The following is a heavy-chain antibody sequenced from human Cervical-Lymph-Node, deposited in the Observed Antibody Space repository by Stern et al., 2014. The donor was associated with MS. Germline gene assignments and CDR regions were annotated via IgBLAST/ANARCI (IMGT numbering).Heavy chain of an antibody. CDR1: GFTFSSYG. Sequence: VQLVESGGGVVQPGRSLRLSCAASGFTFSSYGMYWVREAPGKGLEWVAVIWYDGSHKFCADSVKGRFTISRDNSKNTLYLQMNSLRAEDTAVYYCARDGYCSGGSCYSYYDYWGQGTLVTVSS. V-gene: IGHV3-33*01. J-gene: IGHJ4*02. D-gene: IGHD2-15*01. CDR2: IWYDGSHK. CDR3: ARDGYCSGGSCYSYYDY.